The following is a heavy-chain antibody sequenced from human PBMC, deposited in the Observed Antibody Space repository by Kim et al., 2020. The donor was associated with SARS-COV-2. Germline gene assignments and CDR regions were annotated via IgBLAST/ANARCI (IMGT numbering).Heavy chain of an antibody. CDR1: GGTFSSYA. Sequence: SVKVSCKASGGTFSSYAISWVRQAPGQGLEWMGGIIPIFGTATYAQKFQGRVTITADESTSTAYMELSSLRSEDTAVYYCASLPTYYYGSGSLAGSYNYWGQGTLVTVSS. CDR2: IIPIFGTA. CDR3: ASLPTYYYGSGSLAGSYNY. D-gene: IGHD3-10*01. J-gene: IGHJ4*02. V-gene: IGHV1-69*13.